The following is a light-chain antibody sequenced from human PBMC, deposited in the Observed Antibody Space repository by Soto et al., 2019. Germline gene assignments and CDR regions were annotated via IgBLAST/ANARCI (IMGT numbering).Light chain of an antibody. CDR3: QQYYSTLT. CDR1: QSVLYSSNNKNY. V-gene: IGKV4-1*01. Sequence: DIVMTQSPDSLTVSLGERATINCKSSQSVLYSSNNKNYLAWYQQKPGQSPKLLIYWASTRESGVPDRFSGSGSGTDFTLTNSSLQAEDVAVYYCQQYYSTLTFGGGTKVEIK. CDR2: WAS. J-gene: IGKJ4*01.